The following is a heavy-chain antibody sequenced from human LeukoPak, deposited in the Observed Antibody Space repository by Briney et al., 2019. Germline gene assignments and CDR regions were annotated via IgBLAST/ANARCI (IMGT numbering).Heavy chain of an antibody. D-gene: IGHD3-10*02. J-gene: IGHJ6*04. CDR2: IYYSGST. V-gene: IGHV4-38-2*01. Sequence: GSLRLSCAASGFTFSTYAMSWVRQAPGKGLECIGSIYYSGSTYYNPSLKSRVTISVDTSKNQFSLKLSSVTAADTAVYYCAELGITMIGGVWGKGTTVTISS. CDR1: GFTFSTYA. CDR3: AELGITMIGGV.